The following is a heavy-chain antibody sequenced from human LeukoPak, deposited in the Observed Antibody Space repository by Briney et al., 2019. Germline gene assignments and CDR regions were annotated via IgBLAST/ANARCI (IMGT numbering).Heavy chain of an antibody. CDR1: GFTFSSYA. V-gene: IGHV3-23*01. Sequence: PGGSLRLSCVASGFTFSSYAMSWVRQAPGKGLEWVSVVTGSAGNTYYADSVKGRFTISRDNSESTLSLQMNSLRAEDTAVYYCAKEYSGSRDYYYGMDVWGQGTTVTVSS. CDR3: AKEYSGSRDYYYGMDV. J-gene: IGHJ6*02. CDR2: VTGSAGNT. D-gene: IGHD6-6*01.